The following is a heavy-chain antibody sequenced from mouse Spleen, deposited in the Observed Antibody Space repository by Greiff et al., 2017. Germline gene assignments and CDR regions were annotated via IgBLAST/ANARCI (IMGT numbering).Heavy chain of an antibody. CDR3: APYYYGSSHAGYFDV. CDR1: GYAFSSYW. D-gene: IGHD1-1*01. CDR2: IYPGDGDT. Sequence: QVQLQQSGAELVKPGASVKISCKASGYAFSSYWMNWVKQRPGKGLEWIGQIYPGDGDTNYNGKFKGKATLTADKSSSTAYMQLSSLTSEDSAVYFCAPYYYGSSHAGYFDVWGAGTTVTVSS. J-gene: IGHJ1*01. V-gene: IGHV1-80*01.